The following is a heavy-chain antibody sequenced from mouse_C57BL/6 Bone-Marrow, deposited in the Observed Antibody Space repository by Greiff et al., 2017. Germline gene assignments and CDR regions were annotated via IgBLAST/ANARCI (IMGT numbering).Heavy chain of an antibody. D-gene: IGHD3-2*02. CDR1: GFTFSSYC. Sequence: EVMLVESGGDLVKPGGSLKLSCAASGFTFSSYCMSWVRQTPDKRLEWVATISSGGSYTYYPDSVKGRFTLSRDNAKNTLYLQMSSLKSEDTAMYYCAREIQLRLLKGYYYAMDYWGQGTSVTVSS. CDR2: ISSGGSYT. J-gene: IGHJ4*01. CDR3: AREIQLRLLKGYYYAMDY. V-gene: IGHV5-6*02.